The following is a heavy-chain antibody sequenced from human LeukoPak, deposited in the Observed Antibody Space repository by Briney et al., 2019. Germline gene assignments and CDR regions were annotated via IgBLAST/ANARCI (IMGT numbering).Heavy chain of an antibody. CDR3: FLGRRRAYDILSYAFDI. J-gene: IGHJ3*02. V-gene: IGHV1-69*13. CDR2: IIPIFGTA. CDR1: GGTFSSYA. D-gene: IGHD3-9*01. Sequence: SVKVSCKASGGTFSSYAISWVRQAPGQGLEWIGGIIPIFGTANYAQKFQGRVTITADESTSTAYMELSSLRSEDTAVYYCFLGRRRAYDILSYAFDIWGQGTMVTVSS.